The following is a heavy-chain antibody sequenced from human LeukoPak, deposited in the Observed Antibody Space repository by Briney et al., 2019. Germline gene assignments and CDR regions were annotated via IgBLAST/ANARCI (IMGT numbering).Heavy chain of an antibody. J-gene: IGHJ4*02. Sequence: SETLSLTCTVPGGSVGSGSFYWGWIRQPPGKGLDWIGSIYYSGSTNYNPSLKSRVTISVDTSKNQFSLKLSSVTAADTAVYYCARSTINTTVTYYFDYWGQGTLVTVSS. CDR3: ARSTINTTVTYYFDY. CDR2: IYYSGST. V-gene: IGHV4-61*01. D-gene: IGHD4-17*01. CDR1: GGSVGSGSFY.